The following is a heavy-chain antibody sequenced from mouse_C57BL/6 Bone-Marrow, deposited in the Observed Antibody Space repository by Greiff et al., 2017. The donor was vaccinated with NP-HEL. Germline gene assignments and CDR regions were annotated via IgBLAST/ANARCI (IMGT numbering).Heavy chain of an antibody. D-gene: IGHD1-1*01. V-gene: IGHV1-58*01. CDR1: GYTFTSYG. CDR2: IYIGNGYT. CDR3: ANYYGSSSSYWYFDV. J-gene: IGHJ1*03. Sequence: VQLKESGAELVRPGSSVKMSCKTSGYTFTSYGINWVKQRPGQGLEWIGYIYIGNGYTEYNEKFKGKATLTSDTSSSTAYMQLSSLTSEDSAIYFCANYYGSSSSYWYFDVWGTGTTVTVSS.